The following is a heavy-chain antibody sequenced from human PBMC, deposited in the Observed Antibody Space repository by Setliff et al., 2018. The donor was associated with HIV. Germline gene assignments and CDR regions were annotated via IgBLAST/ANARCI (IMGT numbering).Heavy chain of an antibody. Sequence: SETLSLTCSVSGGSISSGTYYWGWIRQPPGKGLEWIGSMSHSGSTLYNPSLKSRVTISVDTSKNQFSLKLSSVTAADTAVYYCARRNVVVPAALDYWGQGTLVTVSS. J-gene: IGHJ4*02. CDR2: MSHSGST. V-gene: IGHV4-39*07. D-gene: IGHD2-2*01. CDR3: ARRNVVVPAALDY. CDR1: GGSISSGTYY.